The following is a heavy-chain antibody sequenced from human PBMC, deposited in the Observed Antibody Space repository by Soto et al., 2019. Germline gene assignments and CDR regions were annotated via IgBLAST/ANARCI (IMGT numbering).Heavy chain of an antibody. D-gene: IGHD1-20*01. CDR3: AKVSGNWNYYYYMDV. CDR2: ISGGGGST. V-gene: IGHV3-23*01. J-gene: IGHJ6*03. Sequence: PGGSLRLSCAASGFTFSSYAITWVRQAPGKGLEWVSAISGGGGSTSYADSVKGRFTISRDSSKNTLYLQMNSLRAEDTAVYCWAKVSGNWNYYYYMDVWGKGTTVTVSS. CDR1: GFTFSSYA.